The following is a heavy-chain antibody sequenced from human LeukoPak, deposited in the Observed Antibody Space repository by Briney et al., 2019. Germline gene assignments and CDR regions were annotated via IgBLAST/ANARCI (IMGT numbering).Heavy chain of an antibody. CDR1: GDSVSTNRAG. CDR3: ARGWLQSGFDY. D-gene: IGHD5-24*01. V-gene: IGHV6-1*01. J-gene: IGHJ4*02. Sequence: SQTLSLTCAISGDSVSTNRAGWNWIRQSPSRGLEWLGRTYYSSSWYNDYAVSVKSRLSISADTSKNQFSLLLSSVTPDDTAVYFCARGWLQSGFDYWGQGILVTVSS. CDR2: TYYSSSWYN.